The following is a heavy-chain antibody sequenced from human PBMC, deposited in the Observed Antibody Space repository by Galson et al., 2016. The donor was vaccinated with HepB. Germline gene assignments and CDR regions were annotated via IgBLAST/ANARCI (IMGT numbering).Heavy chain of an antibody. CDR1: GYSFVTHW. Sequence: QSGAEVKTPGESLKISCKGSGYSFVTHWIAWVRQMPGKGLEWMAITYPVDSDTTYSPSFQGRVSVSIDKSISTAYLQWSTLKASDTAMYFCVINYDSRGWAWRRCFDIWGQGSLVTVSS. D-gene: IGHD3-22*01. CDR3: VINYDSRGWAWRRCFDI. J-gene: IGHJ4*02. V-gene: IGHV5-51*01. CDR2: TYPVDSDT.